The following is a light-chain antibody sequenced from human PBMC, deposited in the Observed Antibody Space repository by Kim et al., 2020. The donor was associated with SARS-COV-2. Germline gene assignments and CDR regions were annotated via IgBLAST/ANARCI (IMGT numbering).Light chain of an antibody. CDR1: QSLTSY. V-gene: IGKV3-11*01. CDR3: QQRTNWPPHT. J-gene: IGKJ4*01. Sequence: EIVLTQSPATLSLSPGERATPSCRASQSLTSYLAWYQQKPGRAPRLLIYDSSNRATGIPARFSGSGSGTDFTLTISSLEPEDFAVYYCQQRTNWPPHTFGGGTKVDIK. CDR2: DSS.